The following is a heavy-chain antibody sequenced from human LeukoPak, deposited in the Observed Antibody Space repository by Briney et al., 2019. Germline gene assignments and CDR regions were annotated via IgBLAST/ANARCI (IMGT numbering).Heavy chain of an antibody. J-gene: IGHJ4*02. Sequence: GGSLRLSCAASGLTFSDYYMSWIRQAPGKGLEWLSYISRGGTTIYYADPVKGRFTISRDNANNSLYLQMNSLRAEDTAVYYCARDPKRGDSSFDYWGQGTLVTVSS. D-gene: IGHD3-16*01. V-gene: IGHV3-11*01. CDR2: ISRGGTTI. CDR3: ARDPKRGDSSFDY. CDR1: GLTFSDYY.